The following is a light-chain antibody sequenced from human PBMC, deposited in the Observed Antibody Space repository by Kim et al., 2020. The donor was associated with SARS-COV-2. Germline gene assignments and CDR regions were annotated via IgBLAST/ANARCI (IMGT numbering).Light chain of an antibody. CDR3: LQNYNYPIT. Sequence: SAAVGDRVTITCRASHVIKNDLGWYQQKPGKAPKLLIFAASSLQSGVPSRFSGSGSGTDFTLTISSLQPEDFATYYCLQNYNYPITFGQGTRLEIK. CDR1: HVIKND. CDR2: AAS. J-gene: IGKJ5*01. V-gene: IGKV1-6*01.